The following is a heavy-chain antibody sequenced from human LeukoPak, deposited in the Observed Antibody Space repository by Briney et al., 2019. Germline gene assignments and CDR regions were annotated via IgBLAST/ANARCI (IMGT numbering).Heavy chain of an antibody. D-gene: IGHD3-10*01. Sequence: GASVKVSCKASGYTFTSYGISWVRQAPGQGLEWMGWISAYNGNTNYAQKLQGRVTMTTDTSTSTAYMELRSLRSDDTAVYYCVYGSGSYYNSPPNYYYYYMDVWGKGTTVTVSS. J-gene: IGHJ6*03. CDR2: ISAYNGNT. V-gene: IGHV1-18*01. CDR3: VYGSGSYYNSPPNYYYYYMDV. CDR1: GYTFTSYG.